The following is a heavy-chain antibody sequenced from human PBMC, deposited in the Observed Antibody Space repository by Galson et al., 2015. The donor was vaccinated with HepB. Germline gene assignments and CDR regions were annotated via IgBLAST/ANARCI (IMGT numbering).Heavy chain of an antibody. CDR2: FYYTGNT. J-gene: IGHJ4*02. CDR3: ARHESESKTYAADN. Sequence: TLSLTCTVSGGSISSSSYYWGWLRQPPGKGLEWIGSFYYTGNTHYNPSLKSRVTISGDTSKNQFSLKLNSVTAADTAVYYCARHESESKTYAADNWGQGTLVTVSS. V-gene: IGHV4-39*01. CDR1: GGSISSSSYY. D-gene: IGHD2-2*01.